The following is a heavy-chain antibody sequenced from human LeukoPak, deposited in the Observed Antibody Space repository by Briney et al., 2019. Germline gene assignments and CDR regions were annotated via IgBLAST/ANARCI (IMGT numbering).Heavy chain of an antibody. CDR2: ISVYTGKT. CDR3: AKDRGWQYADYETVAVEH. V-gene: IGHV1-18*01. CDR1: GYTFTNYG. J-gene: IGHJ4*02. Sequence: ASVKVSCKASGYTFTNYGISWVRQAPGLGLEWMGWISVYTGKTYHAQKFQARVTMTTDTSTTTAYMELRSLRSDDTAVYYCAKDRGWQYADYETVAVEHWGQGTLVTVSS. D-gene: IGHD4-17*01.